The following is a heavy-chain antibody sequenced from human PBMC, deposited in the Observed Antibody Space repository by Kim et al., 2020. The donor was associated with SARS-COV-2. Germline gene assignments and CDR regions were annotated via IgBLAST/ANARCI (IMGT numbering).Heavy chain of an antibody. CDR2: IYYSGST. V-gene: IGHV4-59*01. Sequence: SETLSLTCTVSGGSISSYYWSWIRQPPGKGLEWVGYIYYSGSTNYNPSLKSRVTISVHTSKNQFSLELSSVTAADTAAYYCATRMATSSYYGMDVWGQGTTVTVSS. D-gene: IGHD5-12*01. J-gene: IGHJ6*02. CDR1: GGSISSYY. CDR3: ATRMATSSYYGMDV.